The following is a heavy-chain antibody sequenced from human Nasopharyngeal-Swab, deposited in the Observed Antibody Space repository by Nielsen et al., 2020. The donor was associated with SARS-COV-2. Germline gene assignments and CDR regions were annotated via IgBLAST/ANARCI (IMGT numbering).Heavy chain of an antibody. Sequence: WIRQPPGKELEWVSYISSSSSTIYYADSVKGRFTISRDNAKNSLYLQMNSLRDEDTAVYYCAREELGYCSGGSCLPFDYWGQGTLVTVSS. V-gene: IGHV3-48*02. D-gene: IGHD2-15*01. J-gene: IGHJ4*02. CDR3: AREELGYCSGGSCLPFDY. CDR2: ISSSSSTI.